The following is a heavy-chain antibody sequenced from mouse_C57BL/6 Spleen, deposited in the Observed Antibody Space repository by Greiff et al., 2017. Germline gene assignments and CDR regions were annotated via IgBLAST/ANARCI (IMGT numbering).Heavy chain of an antibody. CDR2: IRLKSDNYAT. CDR3: PGYSNSRGY. J-gene: IGHJ2*01. V-gene: IGHV6-3*01. Sequence: EVKLVESGGGLVQPGGSMKLSCVASGFTFSNYWMNWVRQSPEKGLEWVAQIRLKSDNYATHYAESVKGRFTISRDDSKSSVYLQMNNLRAEDTVIYYCPGYSNSRGYWGQGTTLTVSS. CDR1: GFTFSNYW. D-gene: IGHD2-5*01.